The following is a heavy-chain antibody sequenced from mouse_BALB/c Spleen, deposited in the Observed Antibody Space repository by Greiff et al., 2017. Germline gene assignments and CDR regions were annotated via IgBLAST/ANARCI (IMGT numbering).Heavy chain of an antibody. CDR3: ARRYDYDSYYAMDY. D-gene: IGHD2-4*01. CDR2: ISSGGSYT. Sequence: DVHLVESGGGLVKPGGSLKLSCAASGFTFSSYAMSWVRQTPEKRLEWVATISSGGSYTYYPDSVKGRFTISRDNAKNTLYLQMSSLRSEDTAMYYCARRYDYDSYYAMDYWGQGTSVTVSS. CDR1: GFTFSSYA. J-gene: IGHJ4*01. V-gene: IGHV5-9-3*01.